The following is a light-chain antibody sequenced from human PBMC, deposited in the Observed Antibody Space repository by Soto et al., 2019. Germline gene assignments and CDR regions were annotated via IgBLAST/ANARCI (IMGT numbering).Light chain of an antibody. CDR2: EGT. V-gene: IGLV2-23*03. J-gene: IGLJ2*01. CDR3: CSYAGSSTFVV. CDR1: SGDVGTYKL. Sequence: QSALTQPASVSGSPGQSITISCTGTSGDVGTYKLVSWYQHHPGKVPRLMIYEGTKRPSGVSDRFSGSKSGNTASLTISGLQAEDEADYFCCSYAGSSTFVVFCGGTKVTVL.